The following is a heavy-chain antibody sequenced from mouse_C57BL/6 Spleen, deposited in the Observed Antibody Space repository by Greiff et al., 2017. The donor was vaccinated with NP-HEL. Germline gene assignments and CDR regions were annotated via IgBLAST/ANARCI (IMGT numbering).Heavy chain of an antibody. J-gene: IGHJ2*01. CDR3: ARTGTTVVAYYCDY. D-gene: IGHD1-1*01. V-gene: IGHV1-82*01. CDR1: GYAFSSSW. Sequence: VQLQQSGPELVKPGASVKISCKASGYAFSSSWMNWVKQRPGKGLEWIGRIYPGDGDTNYNGKFKGKATLTADKSSSTAYMQLSSLTSEDSAVYFCARTGTTVVAYYCDYWGQGTTLTVSS. CDR2: IYPGDGDT.